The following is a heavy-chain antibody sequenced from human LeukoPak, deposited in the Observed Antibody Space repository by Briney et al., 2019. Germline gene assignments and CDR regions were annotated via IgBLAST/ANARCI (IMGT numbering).Heavy chain of an antibody. CDR2: RNPNSGNT. Sequence: GASVTVTCQSSGYTFTSYQFNWVRQPTAQGLESVGRRNPNSGNTDKPHKFQGRVTITRNTSITKAYMELSSLRSEDTAVYYCARGRGSGQKEIWFDPWGQGTLVTVSS. V-gene: IGHV1-8*01. CDR1: GYTFTSYQ. D-gene: IGHD6-19*01. J-gene: IGHJ5*02. CDR3: ARGRGSGQKEIWFDP.